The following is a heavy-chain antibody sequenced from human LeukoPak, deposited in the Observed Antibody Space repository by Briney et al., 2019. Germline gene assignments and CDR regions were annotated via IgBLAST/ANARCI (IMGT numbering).Heavy chain of an antibody. V-gene: IGHV3-53*04. Sequence: GGSLRLSCAASGFTVSSNYMSWVRQAPGKGLEWVSVIYSGGSTYYADSVKGRFTISRHNSKKRLYLQMNSLRAEDTVVYYCARGPPYLRTVCYFDYWGQGTLVTVSS. J-gene: IGHJ4*02. CDR3: ARGPPYLRTVCYFDY. CDR1: GFTVSSNY. CDR2: IYSGGST. D-gene: IGHD2-8*02.